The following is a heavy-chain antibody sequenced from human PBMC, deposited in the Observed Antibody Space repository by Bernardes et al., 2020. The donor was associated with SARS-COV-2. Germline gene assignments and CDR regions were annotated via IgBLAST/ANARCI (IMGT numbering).Heavy chain of an antibody. CDR3: AKLPQLQDDLYSGSYYFDI. CDR1: GFTFDDYA. Sequence: GGSLRLSCAASGFTFDDYAMHWVRQAPGKGLEWVSGISWNSGSIGYADSVKGRFTISRDNAKNSLYLQMNSLRAEDTALYYCAKLPQLQDDLYSGSYYFDIWGQGTMVTVSS. D-gene: IGHD1-26*01. CDR2: ISWNSGSI. V-gene: IGHV3-9*01. J-gene: IGHJ3*02.